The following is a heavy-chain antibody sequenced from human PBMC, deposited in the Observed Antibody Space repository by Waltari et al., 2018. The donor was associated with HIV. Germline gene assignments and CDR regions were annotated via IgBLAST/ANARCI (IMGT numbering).Heavy chain of an antibody. J-gene: IGHJ2*01. D-gene: IGHD4-17*01. CDR3: AKASGIVNGANSRYWYFDL. V-gene: IGHV3-53*01. CDR2: SYSGGST. CDR1: GFTVSSNY. Sequence: EVQLVESGGGLIQPGGSLRLSCAASGFTVSSNYINWVRQAPGKGLFSFSASYSGGSTYYADSGKGRFTISRDNSRNTLYRQMNSLRAEDTAVYYCAKASGIVNGANSRYWYFDLWGRGTLVTVSS.